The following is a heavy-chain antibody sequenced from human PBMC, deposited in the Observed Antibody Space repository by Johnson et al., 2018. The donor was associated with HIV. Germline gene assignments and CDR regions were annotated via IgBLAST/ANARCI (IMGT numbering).Heavy chain of an antibody. V-gene: IGHV3-30*03. D-gene: IGHD1-20*01. CDR1: GFTFSSYG. CDR2: ISYDGRNK. J-gene: IGHJ3*02. CDR3: AGITGTDDAFDI. Sequence: QVQLMESGGGVVQPGRSLRLSCAASGFTFSSYGMHWVRQAPGKGLEWVAVISYDGRNKDYADSVKVRFTISRDNSKNTLYLQMNSLRAEDTAVYYCAGITGTDDAFDIWGQGTMLTVSS.